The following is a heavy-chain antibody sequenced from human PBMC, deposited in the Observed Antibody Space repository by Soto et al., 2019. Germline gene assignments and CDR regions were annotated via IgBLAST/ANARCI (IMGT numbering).Heavy chain of an antibody. CDR3: ARGTFGVAKD. CDR1: GGSISSYY. J-gene: IGHJ4*02. V-gene: IGHV4-59*01. D-gene: IGHD3-3*01. Sequence: SETLSLTCTVSGGSISSYYWSWIRQPPGKGLEWIGYMYYSGSTNYNPSLKSRVTISIDTSRNQFSLKLSSVTAADTAVYYCARGTFGVAKDWGQGTLVTVSS. CDR2: MYYSGST.